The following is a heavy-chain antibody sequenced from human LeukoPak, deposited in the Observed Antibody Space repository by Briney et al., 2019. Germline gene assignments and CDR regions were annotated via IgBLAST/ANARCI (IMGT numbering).Heavy chain of an antibody. D-gene: IGHD6-19*01. Sequence: SQTLSLTCTVSGGSISSGGYYWSWIRQHPGKGLEWIGYIYYSGSTYYNPSLKSRVTISVDTSKSQFSLKLSSVTAADTAVYYCARHGSGWENPIDYWGQGTLVTVSS. CDR1: GGSISSGGYY. CDR3: ARHGSGWENPIDY. J-gene: IGHJ4*02. CDR2: IYYSGST. V-gene: IGHV4-31*03.